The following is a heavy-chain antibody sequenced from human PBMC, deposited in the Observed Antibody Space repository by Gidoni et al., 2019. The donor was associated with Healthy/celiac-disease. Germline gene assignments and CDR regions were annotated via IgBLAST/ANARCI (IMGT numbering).Heavy chain of an antibody. CDR2: ISYDGSNK. J-gene: IGHJ4*02. V-gene: IGHV3-30*18. CDR1: AFTFSSGS. Sequence: QRQRVESGGSVVEPGRALVLSCAASAFTFSSGSMYGVRTAPVRGLEWVAVISYDGSNKYYEDSVQGRFTISRDNSKNTLFLQMNSLGAEAAAVYYCAKRPIFGVDQIAYWGQGTLVTVSS. CDR3: AKRPIFGVDQIAY. D-gene: IGHD3-3*01.